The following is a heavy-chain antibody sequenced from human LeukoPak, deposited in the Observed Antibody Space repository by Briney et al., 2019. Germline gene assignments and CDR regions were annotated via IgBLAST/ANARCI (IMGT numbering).Heavy chain of an antibody. V-gene: IGHV3-30*18. CDR1: GFTFNNYG. CDR3: AKDGSGSYYYYYMDV. Sequence: SGGSLRLSCAASGFTFNNYGMHWVRQAPGKGLEWVAVISYDGSNKYYADSVKGRFTISRDNSKNTLYLQMNSLRAEDTAVYYCAKDGSGSYYYYYMDVWGKGTTVTVSS. D-gene: IGHD1-26*01. J-gene: IGHJ6*03. CDR2: ISYDGSNK.